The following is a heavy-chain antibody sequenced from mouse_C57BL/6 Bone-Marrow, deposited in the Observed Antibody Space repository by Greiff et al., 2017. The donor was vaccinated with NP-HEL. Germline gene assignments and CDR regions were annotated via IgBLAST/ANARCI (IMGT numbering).Heavy chain of an antibody. Sequence: QVQLQQPGTELVKPGTSVKLSCKSSGYTFTSYWMHWVKQRPGQGLEWIGNINPSNGGTNYNEKFKSKATLTVDKSSSTAYMQLSSLTSDDSAVYYCARDGRWLRRGYWYVDVWDTGTTVTVSS. CDR1: GYTFTSYW. D-gene: IGHD2-2*01. CDR2: INPSNGGT. J-gene: IGHJ1*03. CDR3: ARDGRWLRRGYWYVDV. V-gene: IGHV1-53*01.